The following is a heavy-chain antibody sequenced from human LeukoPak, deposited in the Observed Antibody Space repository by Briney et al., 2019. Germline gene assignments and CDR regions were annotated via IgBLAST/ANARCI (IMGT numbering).Heavy chain of an antibody. CDR1: GFTFTSHD. V-gene: IGHV1-8*01. CDR2: MNPNSGNT. D-gene: IGHD2-2*01. Sequence: ASVRVSCKASGFTFTSHDYNWVRQATGQGLEWMGWMNPNSGNTGYAQKFQGRVTMTRDTSITTVYMELSSLTSEDTAVYYCARDARGVAAADDAFDIWGQGTMVTVSS. CDR3: ARDARGVAAADDAFDI. J-gene: IGHJ3*02.